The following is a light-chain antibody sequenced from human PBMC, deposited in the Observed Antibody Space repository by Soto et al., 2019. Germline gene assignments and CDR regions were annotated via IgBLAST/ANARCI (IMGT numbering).Light chain of an antibody. CDR3: QHYTSYSEA. Sequence: DNQMTQSPSSLSSSVGDRVTITCRASRGLSSDLAWYQQKPGKVPKLLIYDASTLQSGVPSRFSGSGSGTEFTLTISSLQPDDFATYYCQHYTSYSEAFGQGTKVDIK. CDR1: RGLSSD. V-gene: IGKV1-27*01. J-gene: IGKJ1*01. CDR2: DAS.